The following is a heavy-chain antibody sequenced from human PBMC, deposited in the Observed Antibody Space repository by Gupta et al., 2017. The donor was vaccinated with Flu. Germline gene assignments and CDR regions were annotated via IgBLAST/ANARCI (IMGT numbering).Heavy chain of an antibody. CDR3: VKDPHKNYYDSSGYDY. Sequence: EVQLVESGGGLVQPGGSLRLACSASGFTFSSYAMHWVRQAPGKGLEYVSAISSNGGSTYYADSVKGRFTISRDNSKNTLYLQMSSLRAEDTAVYYCVKDPHKNYYDSSGYDYWGQGTLVTVSS. CDR1: GFTFSSYA. CDR2: ISSNGGST. V-gene: IGHV3-64D*06. J-gene: IGHJ4*02. D-gene: IGHD3-22*01.